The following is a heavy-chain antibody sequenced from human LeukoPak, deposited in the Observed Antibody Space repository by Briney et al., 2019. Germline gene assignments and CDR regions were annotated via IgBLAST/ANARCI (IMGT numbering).Heavy chain of an antibody. V-gene: IGHV4-39*07. D-gene: IGHD6-13*01. CDR2: IYYSGST. J-gene: IGHJ6*03. CDR1: GGSISSSSYS. Sequence: SETLSLTCTVSGGSISSSSYSWGWIRQPPGKGLEWIGSIYYSGSTYYNPSLKSRVTISVDTSKNQFSLKLSSVTAADTAVYYCAREAKHSSSYDVMGYYYYYMDVWGKGTTVTVSS. CDR3: AREAKHSSSYDVMGYYYYYMDV.